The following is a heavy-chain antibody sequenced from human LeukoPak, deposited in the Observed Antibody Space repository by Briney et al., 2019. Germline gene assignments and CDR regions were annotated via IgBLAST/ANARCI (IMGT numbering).Heavy chain of an antibody. CDR3: AKSLGTAMVRGVIDY. V-gene: IGHV3-74*01. D-gene: IGHD3-10*01. CDR2: INSDGSST. J-gene: IGHJ4*02. CDR1: AFSFSNYN. Sequence: GGSLRLSCAASAFSFSNYNMNWVRQAPGKGLVWVSRINSDGSSTSYADSVKGRFTISRDNAKNTLYLQMNSLRAEDTAVFHCAKSLGTAMVRGVIDYWGQGTPVTVSS.